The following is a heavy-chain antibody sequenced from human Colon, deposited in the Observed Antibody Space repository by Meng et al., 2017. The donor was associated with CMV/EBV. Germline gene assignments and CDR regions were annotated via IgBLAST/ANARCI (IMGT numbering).Heavy chain of an antibody. CDR2: IYYSGNT. D-gene: IGHD3-22*01. Sequence: SISNYSYYWGWMRQPPGKGLEWIGSIYYSGNTYYNPSLKSRVTISVDTSKNQFSLKLSSVTAADTAVYYCGRQGYYDSSGYYDLFDYWGQGTLVTVSS. V-gene: IGHV4-39*01. CDR3: GRQGYYDSSGYYDLFDY. J-gene: IGHJ4*02. CDR1: SISNYSYY.